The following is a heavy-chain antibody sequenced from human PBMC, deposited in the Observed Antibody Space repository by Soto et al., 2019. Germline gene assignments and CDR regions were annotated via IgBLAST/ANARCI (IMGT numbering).Heavy chain of an antibody. CDR2: INVGNRNT. J-gene: IGHJ6*02. Sequence: QVQLVQSGAEEKKPGASVKVSCKASGYTFTSYAMHWVRQAPAQSVDWLGWINVGNRNTKYSQKFQGRVTITRDTSARTAYMELSSLRSEDTAVYYCATSYSCYDDHYYYGMDVWGQGTTVTVSS. CDR3: ATSYSCYDDHYYYGMDV. D-gene: IGHD5-12*01. V-gene: IGHV1-3*05. CDR1: GYTFTSYA.